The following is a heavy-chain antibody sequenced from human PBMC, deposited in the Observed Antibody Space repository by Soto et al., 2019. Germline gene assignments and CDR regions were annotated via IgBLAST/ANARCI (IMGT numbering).Heavy chain of an antibody. CDR2: ISYDGSNK. J-gene: IGHJ1*01. Sequence: PGGSLRRSCAASGFTFSSYAMHLGRQAPGKGLEWVAAISYDGSNKYYADSVKGRFTISRDNSNNTPYMQMNSLRDEDKAVYYCARDHNSEWTAFGYFKHWGQGTLVTVYS. CDR1: GFTFSSYA. V-gene: IGHV3-30-3*01. D-gene: IGHD6-19*01. CDR3: ARDHNSEWTAFGYFKH.